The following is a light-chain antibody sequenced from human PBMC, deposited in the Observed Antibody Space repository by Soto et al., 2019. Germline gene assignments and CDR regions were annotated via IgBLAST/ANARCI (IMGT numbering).Light chain of an antibody. Sequence: QSVLTQPPSASGTPGQRVTISCSGRSSNIGANPVNWYQQLPGMAPTVLIYSNDQRPSGVPDRFSGSKSGTSASLAISGLQSEDEADYYCCSNADSSTYVFGTGTKLTVL. CDR2: SND. V-gene: IGLV1-44*01. CDR3: CSNADSSTYV. CDR1: SSNIGANP. J-gene: IGLJ1*01.